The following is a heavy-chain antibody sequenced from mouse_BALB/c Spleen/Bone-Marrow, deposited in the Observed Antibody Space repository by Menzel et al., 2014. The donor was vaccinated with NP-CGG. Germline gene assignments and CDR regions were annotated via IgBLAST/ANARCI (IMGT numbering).Heavy chain of an antibody. D-gene: IGHD1-1*01. Sequence: VQLKQSGAEPVKPGASVKLSCTASGFNIKDAYMHWVKQRPEQGLEWIGRIDPASGNTKYDPKFQGKATITADTSSNTAYLQLSSLTSEDTAVYYCANYYYGYYFDSWGQGTTLTVSS. V-gene: IGHV14-3*02. CDR3: ANYYYGYYFDS. CDR2: IDPASGNT. J-gene: IGHJ2*01. CDR1: GFNIKDAY.